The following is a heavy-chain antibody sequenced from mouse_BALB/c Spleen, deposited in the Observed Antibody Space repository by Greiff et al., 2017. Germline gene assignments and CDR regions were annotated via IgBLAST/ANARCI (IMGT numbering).Heavy chain of an antibody. CDR2: INPSTGYT. D-gene: IGHD2-3*01. J-gene: IGHJ2*01. Sequence: QVQLQQSGAELAKPGASVKMSCKASGYTFTSYWMHWVKQRPGQGLEWIGYINPSTGYTEYNQKFKDKATLTADKSSSTAYMQLSSLTSEDSAVYYCARCPGDGYYFYYFDYWGQGTTLTVSS. V-gene: IGHV1-7*01. CDR1: GYTFTSYW. CDR3: ARCPGDGYYFYYFDY.